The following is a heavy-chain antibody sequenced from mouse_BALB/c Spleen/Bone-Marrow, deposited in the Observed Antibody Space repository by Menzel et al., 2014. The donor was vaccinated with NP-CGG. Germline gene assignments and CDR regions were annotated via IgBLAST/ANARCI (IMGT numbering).Heavy chain of an antibody. D-gene: IGHD2-4*01. CDR3: ARRGTMITAGPFAY. V-gene: IGHV5-17*02. CDR2: ISSGSNTI. J-gene: IGHJ3*01. Sequence: EVHLVESGGGLVQPEGSRKLSCAASGSTFSSFGMHWIRQAPEKGLEWVAYISSGSNTIYYEDTVKGRFTISRDNPKNTLFLQMTSLRSEDTAMYYCARRGTMITAGPFAYWGQGTLVTVSA. CDR1: GSTFSSFG.